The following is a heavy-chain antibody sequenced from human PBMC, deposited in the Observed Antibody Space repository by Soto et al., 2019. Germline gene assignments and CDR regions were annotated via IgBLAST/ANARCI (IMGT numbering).Heavy chain of an antibody. Sequence: LRLSCAASGFTFSSYAMHWVRQAPGKGLEWVAVISYDGSNKYYADSVKGRFTISRDNSKNTLYLQMNSLRAEDTAVYYCARDGRGYYDSSGYYYPFNWFDPWGQGALVTVSS. CDR1: GFTFSSYA. CDR2: ISYDGSNK. D-gene: IGHD3-22*01. V-gene: IGHV3-30-3*01. J-gene: IGHJ5*02. CDR3: ARDGRGYYDSSGYYYPFNWFDP.